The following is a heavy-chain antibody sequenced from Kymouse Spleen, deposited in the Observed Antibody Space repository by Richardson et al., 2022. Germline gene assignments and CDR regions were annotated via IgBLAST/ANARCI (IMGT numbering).Heavy chain of an antibody. V-gene: IGHV3-15*01. CDR3: TTDEIGMTDYYGMDV. J-gene: IGHJ6*02. Sequence: EVQLVESGGGLVKPGGSLRLSCAASGFTFSNAWMSWVRQAPGKGLEWVGRIKSKTDGGTTDYAAPVKGRFTISRDDSKNTLYLQMNSLKTEDTAVYYCTTDEIGMTDYYGMDVWGQGTTVTVSS. CDR2: IKSKTDGGTT. CDR1: GFTFSNAW. D-gene: IGHD3-10*01,IGHD5-24*01.